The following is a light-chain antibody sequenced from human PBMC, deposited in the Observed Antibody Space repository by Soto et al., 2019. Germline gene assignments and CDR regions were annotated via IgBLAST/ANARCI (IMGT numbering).Light chain of an antibody. J-gene: IGKJ1*01. CDR1: QGISSY. Sequence: DIQLTQSPSFLSASVGDRVTITCRASQGISSYLVWYQQKPGKAPKVLIYAASTLQSGVPSRFSGGGSGTEFTLTISSLQPEDFATYYCQQFNSYPRTFGQGTKVEIK. CDR3: QQFNSYPRT. CDR2: AAS. V-gene: IGKV1-9*01.